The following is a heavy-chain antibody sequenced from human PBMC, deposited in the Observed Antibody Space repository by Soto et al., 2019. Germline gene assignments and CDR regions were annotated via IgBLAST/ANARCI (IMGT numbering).Heavy chain of an antibody. CDR1: GFSFSIYA. Sequence: PGGSLRLSCAASGFSFSIYAMSWFRQAPGKGLEWVSGISGSGGSTYYADSVKGRFTISRDNSKNTLYLQVNSLRADDTAVYYCANGAAPLGWYSWGQGTLVTVSS. D-gene: IGHD6-19*01. CDR2: ISGSGGST. V-gene: IGHV3-23*01. J-gene: IGHJ4*02. CDR3: ANGAAPLGWYS.